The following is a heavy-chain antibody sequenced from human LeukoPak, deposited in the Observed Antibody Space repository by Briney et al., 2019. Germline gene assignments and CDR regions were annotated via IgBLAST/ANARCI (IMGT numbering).Heavy chain of an antibody. J-gene: IGHJ5*02. D-gene: IGHD5-18*01. CDR2: INHSGST. Sequence: SETLSLTCAVYGESFSAYSWSWIRQPPGKGLEWIGDINHSGSTNYNPSLKSRVTTSLDTSKNQFSLKLSSVAAADTAVYYCARGEEGGYTYGYWFDPWGQGTLVTVSS. V-gene: IGHV4-34*01. CDR3: ARGEEGGYTYGYWFDP. CDR1: GESFSAYS.